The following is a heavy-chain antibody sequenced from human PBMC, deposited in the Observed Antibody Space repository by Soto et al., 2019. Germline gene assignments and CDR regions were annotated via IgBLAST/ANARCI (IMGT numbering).Heavy chain of an antibody. D-gene: IGHD3-3*01. CDR2: VHWNDDK. V-gene: IGHV2-5*01. J-gene: IGHJ6*02. CDR1: GFSLSTTGEG. Sequence: QINLNDADPTLVQPTQTLTMQCAIYGFSLSTTGEGVVCIRQHTGKSTEWLALVHWNDDKRYSPSLTPRITTRKATSRHQVVLSLTNLDPVDTGTYYCAHRRLGDTSPDYYGLDVWGQGTTVIVSS. CDR3: AHRRLGDTSPDYYGLDV.